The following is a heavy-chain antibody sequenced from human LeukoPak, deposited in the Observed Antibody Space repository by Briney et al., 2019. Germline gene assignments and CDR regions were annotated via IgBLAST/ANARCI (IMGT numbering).Heavy chain of an antibody. CDR3: ARGSGAAAGFDY. J-gene: IGHJ4*02. Sequence: SQTLSLTCTVSGGSISSGSYYWSWIRQPAGKGLEWIGRIYTSGSTNYNPSLKSRVTISVDTSKNQFSLKLSSVTAADTAVYYCARGSGAAAGFDYWGQGTLVTVSS. D-gene: IGHD6-13*01. CDR2: IYTSGST. V-gene: IGHV4-61*02. CDR1: GGSISSGSYY.